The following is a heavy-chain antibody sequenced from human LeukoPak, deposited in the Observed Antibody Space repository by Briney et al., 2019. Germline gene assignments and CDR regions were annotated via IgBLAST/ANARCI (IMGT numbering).Heavy chain of an antibody. D-gene: IGHD3-22*01. J-gene: IGHJ3*02. Sequence: GESLKISCKGSGYSFTSYWIGWVRQMPGKGLEWMGITYPGDSDTRYSPSFQGQVTISADKSISTAYLQWSSLKASDTAIYYCARLLYYFDSSGSYYAPKAFDIWGQGTMVTVSS. CDR3: ARLLYYFDSSGSYYAPKAFDI. CDR2: TYPGDSDT. CDR1: GYSFTSYW. V-gene: IGHV5-51*01.